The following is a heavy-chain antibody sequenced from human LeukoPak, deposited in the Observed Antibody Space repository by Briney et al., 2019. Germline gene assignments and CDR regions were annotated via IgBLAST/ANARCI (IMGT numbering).Heavy chain of an antibody. CDR1: GYTFTGYY. CDR2: INPNSGGT. V-gene: IGHV1-2*02. Sequence: ASVKVSCKASGYTFTGYYMHWVRQAPGQGLEWMGWINPNSGGTNYAQKFQGRVTMTRDTSISTAYMELSRRRSDDTAVYYCARDRGSFTFGGVIEANWFDPWGQGTLVTVSS. D-gene: IGHD3-16*01. CDR3: ARDRGSFTFGGVIEANWFDP. J-gene: IGHJ5*02.